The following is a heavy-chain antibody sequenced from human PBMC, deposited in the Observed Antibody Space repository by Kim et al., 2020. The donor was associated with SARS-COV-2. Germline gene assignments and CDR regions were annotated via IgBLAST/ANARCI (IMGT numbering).Heavy chain of an antibody. CDR2: IDPSDSYT. Sequence: GESLKISCKGSGYSFTSYWISWVRQMPGKGLEWMGRIDPSDSYTNYSPSFQGHVTISADKSISTAYLQWSRLKASDTAMYYCARRGSSSWLSPFDYWGQGTLVTVSS. V-gene: IGHV5-10-1*01. CDR3: ARRGSSSWLSPFDY. J-gene: IGHJ4*02. D-gene: IGHD6-13*01. CDR1: GYSFTSYW.